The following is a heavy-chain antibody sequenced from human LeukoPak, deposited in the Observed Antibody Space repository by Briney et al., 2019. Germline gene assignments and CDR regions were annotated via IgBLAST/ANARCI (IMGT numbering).Heavy chain of an antibody. CDR3: AKGGSGRYYIYDFDY. Sequence: GGSQSVLCTVSVFPLSSYAASGVRQAPGKGLEWVSVISGSGGSTNYADSVKGRFTISRDNSKNTLYLQMNSLRGEDTAVYYCAKGGSGRYYIYDFDYCGHGTMVTVSS. V-gene: IGHV3-23*01. CDR2: ISGSGGST. CDR1: VFPLSSYA. D-gene: IGHD3-10*01. J-gene: IGHJ4*01.